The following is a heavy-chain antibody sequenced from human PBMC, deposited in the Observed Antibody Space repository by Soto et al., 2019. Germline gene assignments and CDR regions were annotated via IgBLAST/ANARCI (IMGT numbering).Heavy chain of an antibody. CDR1: GFTFSSYS. D-gene: IGHD3-9*01. CDR3: AREGLRYFDWLRANWFDP. V-gene: IGHV3-21*01. Sequence: EVQLVESGGGLVKPGGSLRLSCAASGFTFSSYSMNWVRQAPGKGLEWVSSISSSSSYIYYADSVKGRFTISRDNAKNSLYLQMNGLRAEDTAVYYCAREGLRYFDWLRANWFDPWGQGTLVTVSS. CDR2: ISSSSSYI. J-gene: IGHJ5*02.